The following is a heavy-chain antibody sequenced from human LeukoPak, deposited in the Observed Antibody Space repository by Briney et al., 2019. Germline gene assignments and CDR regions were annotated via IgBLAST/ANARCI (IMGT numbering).Heavy chain of an antibody. Sequence: GSLRLSCAASGFTFSTFGMHWVRQAPGKGLEWVAVIWYDGNNEYYADSVKGRFAISRDNSNNTLFLQMYSLRAEDTAVYYCAKDSSSSLDHWGQGTLVTVSS. D-gene: IGHD6-6*01. V-gene: IGHV3-33*06. CDR3: AKDSSSSLDH. CDR1: GFTFSTFG. CDR2: IWYDGNNE. J-gene: IGHJ4*02.